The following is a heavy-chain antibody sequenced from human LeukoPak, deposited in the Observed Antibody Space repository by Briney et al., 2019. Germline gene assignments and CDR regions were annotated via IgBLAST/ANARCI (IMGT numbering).Heavy chain of an antibody. CDR1: GDSISRSAYY. J-gene: IGHJ4*02. CDR2: VYYGRSP. CDR3: ARSSGTGTFSY. Sequence: PSETLSLTCTVSGDSISRSAYYWAWIRQPPGKGLEWIGSVYYGRSPYFNPSLESRATISVDTSKNHFSLKMSSVTAADTAVYYCARSSGTGTFSYWGQGTLVTVSS. V-gene: IGHV4-39*02. D-gene: IGHD6-25*01.